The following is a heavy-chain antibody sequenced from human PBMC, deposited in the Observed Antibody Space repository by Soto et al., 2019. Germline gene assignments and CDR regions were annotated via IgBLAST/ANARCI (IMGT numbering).Heavy chain of an antibody. D-gene: IGHD2-21*01. CDR3: ATDSRPPLFDY. V-gene: IGHV1-3*01. CDR1: GYTFTSYV. J-gene: IGHJ4*02. CDR2: INAGNGNT. Sequence: ASVKVSCKASGYTFTSYVMHWVRQAPGQRLEWMGWINAGNGNTKYSQKFQGRATITRDTSASTAYMELSSLRSEDTAVYYCATDSRPPLFDYWGQGTLVTVSS.